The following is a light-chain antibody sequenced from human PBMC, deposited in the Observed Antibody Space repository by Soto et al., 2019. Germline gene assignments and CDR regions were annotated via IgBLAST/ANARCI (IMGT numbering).Light chain of an antibody. CDR2: AAS. Sequence: DIQMTQSPSSLSASVGDRVTITCRASQSIGSNLNCNHQKPGKAPKLLSYAASSLQSGVPSRFSGRGSGTDFTLTISSLQPEDFATYYCQQSYSTPGTFGPGTKVDIK. CDR3: QQSYSTPGT. J-gene: IGKJ3*01. CDR1: QSIGSN. V-gene: IGKV1-39*01.